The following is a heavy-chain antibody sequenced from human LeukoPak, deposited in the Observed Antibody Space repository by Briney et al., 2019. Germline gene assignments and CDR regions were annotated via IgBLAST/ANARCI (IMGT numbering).Heavy chain of an antibody. CDR2: ISSSSSYI. V-gene: IGHV3-21*01. J-gene: IGHJ4*02. Sequence: GGSLRLSCAASGFTFSSYGMHWVRQAPGKGLEWVSSISSSSSYIYYADSVKGRFTVSRDNAKNSLYLQMNSLRAEDTAVYYCARAPTTFEYYFDYWGQGTLVTVSS. CDR1: GFTFSSYG. D-gene: IGHD3-10*02. CDR3: ARAPTTFEYYFDY.